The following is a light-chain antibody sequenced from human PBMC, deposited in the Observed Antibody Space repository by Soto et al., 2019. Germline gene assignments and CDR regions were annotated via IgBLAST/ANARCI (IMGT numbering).Light chain of an antibody. V-gene: IGKV3-20*01. Sequence: EIVLTQSPGTLSLSPGERVTLSCRASQSVSSSYLAWYQQKPGQAPRLLIYGASSRATGIPDRFSGSGSGTDFTLNITRLEPEDFAVYYCPHYRTSFGGGTKVEIK. CDR2: GAS. CDR3: PHYRTS. CDR1: QSVSSSY. J-gene: IGKJ4*01.